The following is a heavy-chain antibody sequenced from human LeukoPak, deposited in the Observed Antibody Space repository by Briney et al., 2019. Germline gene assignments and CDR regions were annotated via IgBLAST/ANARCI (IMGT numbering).Heavy chain of an antibody. CDR1: GYTFNNYG. CDR3: ARARGLQFCFQH. J-gene: IGHJ1*01. D-gene: IGHD2-15*01. CDR2: ISGYRGSK. Sequence: AAVTVSFRSSGYTFNNYGISWVRQAPGQGGEWVGWISGYRGSKNYAQKFEERVTITTDTSKKKDYMEERRLRKSGTAVYFCARARGLQFCFQHWGQGTLVTVSS. V-gene: IGHV1-18*01.